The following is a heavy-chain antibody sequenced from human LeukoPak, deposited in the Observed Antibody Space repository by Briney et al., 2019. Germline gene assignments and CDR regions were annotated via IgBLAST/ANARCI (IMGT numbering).Heavy chain of an antibody. D-gene: IGHD3-10*01. J-gene: IGHJ4*02. CDR1: GFTFSSYS. CDR2: ISSSSSYI. CDR3: AKDLPEYYYGSGSYYNGDYFDY. V-gene: IGHV3-21*04. Sequence: GGSLRLSCAASGFTFSSYSMNWVRQAPGKGLEWVSSISSSSSYIYYADSVKGRFTISRDNSKNTLYLQMNSLRAEDTAVYYCAKDLPEYYYGSGSYYNGDYFDYWGQGTLVTVSS.